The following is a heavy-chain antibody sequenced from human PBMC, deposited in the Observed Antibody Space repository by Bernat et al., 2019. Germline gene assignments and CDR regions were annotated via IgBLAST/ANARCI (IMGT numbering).Heavy chain of an antibody. CDR3: AKGLRFLEWFPWGGDY. CDR1: GFTFSSYS. Sequence: EVQLVESGGGLVQPGGSLRLSCAASGFTFSSYSMNWVRQAPGKGLEWVSYISSSSSTIYYADSVKGRFTISSDNAKNSLYLQMNSLRDEDTAVYYCAKGLRFLEWFPWGGDYWGQGTLVTVSS. CDR2: ISSSSSTI. V-gene: IGHV3-48*02. D-gene: IGHD3-3*01. J-gene: IGHJ4*02.